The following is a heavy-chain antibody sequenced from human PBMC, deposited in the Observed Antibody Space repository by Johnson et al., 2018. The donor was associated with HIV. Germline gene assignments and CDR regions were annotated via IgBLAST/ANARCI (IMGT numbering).Heavy chain of an antibody. V-gene: IGHV3-23*04. CDR3: TTDGYSSSWYDAFDI. CDR2: ISGSGGST. CDR1: GFTFSSYA. J-gene: IGHJ3*02. Sequence: VQLVESGGGVARPGGSLRLSCAASGFTFSSYAMSWVRQAPGKGLEWVSAISGSGGSTYYADSVKGRFTISIDNSKNTLYLQMNSLRAEDTAVYYCTTDGYSSSWYDAFDIWGQGTMVTVSS. D-gene: IGHD6-13*01.